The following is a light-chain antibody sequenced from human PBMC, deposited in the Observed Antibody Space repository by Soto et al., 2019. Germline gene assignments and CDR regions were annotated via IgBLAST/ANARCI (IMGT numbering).Light chain of an antibody. CDR2: RNN. CDR1: SSNIGSNY. Sequence: QSVLTQPPSASGTHGQRVTISCSGSSSNIGSNYVYWYQQLPGTAPKLLIYRNNQRPSGVPDRFSGSKSGTSASLAISGLRSEDEANYYCAAWDDSLSGVVFGGGTKLTVI. CDR3: AAWDDSLSGVV. J-gene: IGLJ3*02. V-gene: IGLV1-47*01.